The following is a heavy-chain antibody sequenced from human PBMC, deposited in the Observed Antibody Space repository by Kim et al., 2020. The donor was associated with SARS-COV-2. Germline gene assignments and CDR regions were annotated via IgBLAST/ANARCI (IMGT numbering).Heavy chain of an antibody. CDR1: GFNVSINF. V-gene: IGHV3-53*01. D-gene: IGHD3-22*01. CDR2: INNGGGT. Sequence: GGSLRLSCVVSGFNVSINFMTWVRQAPGKGLEWVSLINNGGGTKYADAVKGRFTISRDNSKNTLYLQMNSLSAEDTAVYYCARGGYDSRHYFYTDRWFDP. J-gene: IGHJ5*02. CDR3: ARGGYDSRHYFYTDRWFDP.